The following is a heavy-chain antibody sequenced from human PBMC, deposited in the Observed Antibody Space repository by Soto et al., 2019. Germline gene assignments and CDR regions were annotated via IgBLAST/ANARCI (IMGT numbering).Heavy chain of an antibody. V-gene: IGHV1-18*01. D-gene: IGHD3-3*01. Sequence: QVQLVQSGAEVKKPGASVKVSCKASGYIFTSYGVSWVRQAPGRGLEWMGWISGYTGKTNYAQNLQGSVTMTPDTSTTTTYMELRSLRSDDTAVYSCAGVRPSGEPLWFLADYAFYIWGQGAVDTVSS. CDR1: GYIFTSYG. CDR2: ISGYTGKT. CDR3: AGVRPSGEPLWFLADYAFYI. J-gene: IGHJ3*02.